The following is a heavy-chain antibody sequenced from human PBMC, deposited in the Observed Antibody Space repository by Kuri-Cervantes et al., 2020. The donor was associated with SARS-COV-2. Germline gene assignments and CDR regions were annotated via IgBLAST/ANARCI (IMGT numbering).Heavy chain of an antibody. V-gene: IGHV3-21*01. CDR3: ATTGYSSGWYNFDY. CDR2: ISSSSSYI. D-gene: IGHD6-19*01. J-gene: IGHJ4*02. CDR1: GFTFSSYS. Sequence: GESLKISCAASGFTFSSYSMNWVRQAPGKGLEWVSSISSSSSYIYYADSVKGRFTISRDNAKNSLYLLMNTLRAEDTAVYYCATTGYSSGWYNFDYWGQGTLVTVSS.